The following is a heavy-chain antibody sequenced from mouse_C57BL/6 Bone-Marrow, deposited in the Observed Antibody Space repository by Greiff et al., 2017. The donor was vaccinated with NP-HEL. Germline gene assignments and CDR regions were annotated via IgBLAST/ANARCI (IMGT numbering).Heavy chain of an antibody. CDR1: GFNIKDDY. CDR3: TTPSLRRYFDD. D-gene: IGHD1-1*01. J-gene: IGHJ2*01. Sequence: EVQLQQSGAELVRPGASVKLSCTASGFNIKDDYMHWVKQRPEQGLEWIGWIDPENGDTEYASKFQGKATITADKSSNTAYLQLSSLTSEDTAVYYCTTPSLRRYFDDWGQGTTLTVSS. CDR2: IDPENGDT. V-gene: IGHV14-4*01.